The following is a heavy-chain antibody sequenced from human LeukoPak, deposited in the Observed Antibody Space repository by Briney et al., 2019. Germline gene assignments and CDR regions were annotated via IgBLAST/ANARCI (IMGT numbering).Heavy chain of an antibody. CDR2: ISYDGSNK. J-gene: IGHJ4*02. Sequence: GGSLRLSCAASGFTFSSYGMHWVRQAPGKGLEWVAVISYDGSNKYYADSVKGRFTISRDNSKNTLYLQMNSLRAEDTAVYYCAKEPYSYGSPYYFDYRGQGTLVTVSS. D-gene: IGHD5-18*01. CDR1: GFTFSSYG. CDR3: AKEPYSYGSPYYFDY. V-gene: IGHV3-30*18.